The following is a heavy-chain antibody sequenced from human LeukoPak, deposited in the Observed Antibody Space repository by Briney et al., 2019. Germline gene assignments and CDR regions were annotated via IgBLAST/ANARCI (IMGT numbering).Heavy chain of an antibody. V-gene: IGHV4-30-4*01. Sequence: SETLSLTCSVCGGSISGTDYYWSWIRQPPGKGLEWIGYIHHSGTTSYNPSLKSRITISVDTSMNQFSLKLTSMTAADTAVYYCAGRGYAMAYWGQGTLVTVSS. J-gene: IGHJ4*02. D-gene: IGHD5-12*01. CDR2: IHHSGTT. CDR1: GGSISGTDYY. CDR3: AGRGYAMAY.